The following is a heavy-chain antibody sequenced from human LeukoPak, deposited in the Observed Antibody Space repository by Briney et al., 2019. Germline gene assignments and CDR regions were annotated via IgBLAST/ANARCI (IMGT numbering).Heavy chain of an antibody. J-gene: IGHJ3*02. CDR2: IYYSGST. CDR1: GGSISSSSYY. D-gene: IGHD3-16*01. CDR3: ARLPLGDDAFDI. V-gene: IGHV4-39*01. Sequence: MPSETLSLTCTVSGGSISSSSYYWGWIRQPPGNGLEWIGSIYYSGSTYYNPSLKSRVTISVDTSKNQFSLKLSSVTAAGTAVYYCARLPLGDDAFDIWGQGTMVTVSS.